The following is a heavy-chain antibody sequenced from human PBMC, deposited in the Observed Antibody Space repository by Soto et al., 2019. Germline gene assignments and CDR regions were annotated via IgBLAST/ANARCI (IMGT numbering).Heavy chain of an antibody. J-gene: IGHJ6*02. D-gene: IGHD3-10*01. CDR1: GYTLTELS. V-gene: IGHV1-24*01. CDR3: ATVFKEVPGAISGYYYGSGSPTHYYYYGMDV. CDR2: FDPEDGET. Sequence: GASVKVSCKVSGYTLTELSMHWVRQAPGRGLEWMGGFDPEDGETIYAQKFQGRVTMTEDTSTDTAYMELSSLRSEDTAVYYCATVFKEVPGAISGYYYGSGSPTHYYYYGMDVWGQGTTVTVSS.